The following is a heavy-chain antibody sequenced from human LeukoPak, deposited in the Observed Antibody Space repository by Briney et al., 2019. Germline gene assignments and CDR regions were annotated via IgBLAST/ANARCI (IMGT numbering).Heavy chain of an antibody. J-gene: IGHJ6*04. CDR2: IKQDGSEK. Sequence: GGSLRLSCAASGFTFSSYWMSWVRQAPGKGLEWVANIKQDGSEKYYVDSVKGRFTISRDNAKNSLYLQMNSLRAEDTAVYYCARDRYDFWSGYYTGPPVWGKGTTVTVSS. CDR3: ARDRYDFWSGYYTGPPV. CDR1: GFTFSSYW. D-gene: IGHD3-3*01. V-gene: IGHV3-7*01.